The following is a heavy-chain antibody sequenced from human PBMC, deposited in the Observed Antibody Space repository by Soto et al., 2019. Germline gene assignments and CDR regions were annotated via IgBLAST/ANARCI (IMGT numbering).Heavy chain of an antibody. CDR3: ARERRDYDAFDI. CDR2: ISSIRSTI. Sequence: GGSLRLSCAASGFTFSSYTMNWVRQAPGKGLEWVSYISSIRSTIYYADSVKGRFTVSRDNANNSLYLQMNSLRAEDTAVYYCARERRDYDAFDIWGQGTMVTVSS. D-gene: IGHD3-16*01. V-gene: IGHV3-48*01. CDR1: GFTFSSYT. J-gene: IGHJ3*02.